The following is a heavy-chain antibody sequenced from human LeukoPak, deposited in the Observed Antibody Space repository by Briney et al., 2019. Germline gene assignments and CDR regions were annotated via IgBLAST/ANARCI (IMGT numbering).Heavy chain of an antibody. CDR1: GFTFSTYA. CDR3: VRDPSNSGWAFDY. J-gene: IGHJ4*02. V-gene: IGHV3-33*01. Sequence: GGSLRLSCAASGFTFSTYAMHWVRQAPGKGLEWVAMIWYNGKNKHYADSVKGRFTISRDNSKNTLDLQMNSLRADDTAVYYCVRDPSNSGWAFDYRGQGTLVTVSS. D-gene: IGHD6-19*01. CDR2: IWYNGKNK.